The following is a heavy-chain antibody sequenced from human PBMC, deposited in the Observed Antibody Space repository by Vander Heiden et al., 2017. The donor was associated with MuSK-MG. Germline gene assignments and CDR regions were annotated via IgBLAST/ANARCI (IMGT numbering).Heavy chain of an antibody. CDR1: GFTFSSYW. CDR2: IKQDGSEK. CDR3: ARGILFDY. D-gene: IGHD2-8*02. Sequence: EVQLVESGGGLVQPGGSLRLSCPASGFTFSSYWMSWVRQAPGKGLEWVANIKQDGSEKYYVDSVKGRFTISRDNAKNSLYLQMNSLRAEDTAVYYCARGILFDYWGQGTLVTVSS. V-gene: IGHV3-7*01. J-gene: IGHJ4*02.